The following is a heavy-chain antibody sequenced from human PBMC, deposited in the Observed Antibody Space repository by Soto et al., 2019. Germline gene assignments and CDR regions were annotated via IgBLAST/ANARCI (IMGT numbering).Heavy chain of an antibody. D-gene: IGHD3-10*01. CDR3: ARAMVRGVPFDY. CDR2: IYYSGST. J-gene: IGHJ4*02. Sequence: TLSLTCTVSGGSIISGGYYWSCIRQHPGKGLEWIGYIYYSGSTYYNPSLKSRVTISVDTSKNQFSLKLSSVTAADTAVYYCARAMVRGVPFDYWGQGTLVTVSS. CDR1: GGSIISGGYY. V-gene: IGHV4-31*03.